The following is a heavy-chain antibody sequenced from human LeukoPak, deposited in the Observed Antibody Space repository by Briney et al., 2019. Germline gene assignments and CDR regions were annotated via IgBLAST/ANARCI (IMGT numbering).Heavy chain of an antibody. Sequence: SETLSLTCTVSGYSISSGYLWGWIRQPPGKGLEWIGYIYDSGGTNHNPSLKSRVTISVDTSKNQFSLRLSSVTAADTAVYYCARDQTVWNRGGFDIWGQGTKVTVSS. CDR2: IYDSGGT. CDR1: GYSISSGYL. J-gene: IGHJ3*02. D-gene: IGHD3-10*01. V-gene: IGHV4-61*01. CDR3: ARDQTVWNRGGFDI.